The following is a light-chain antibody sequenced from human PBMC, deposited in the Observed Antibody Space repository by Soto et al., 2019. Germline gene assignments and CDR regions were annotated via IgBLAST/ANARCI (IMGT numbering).Light chain of an antibody. V-gene: IGKV2-28*01. Sequence: DIVMTQSPLSLPVTPGEPASISCRSSQSLLHSNGYNYLDWDLQKPGQSPQLLIYLGSNRASGVPDRFSGSGSGTDLTLKISRVETEDVGVYYCMQALQTPRTFGQVTKVESK. CDR3: MQALQTPRT. CDR2: LGS. J-gene: IGKJ2*02. CDR1: QSLLHSNGYNY.